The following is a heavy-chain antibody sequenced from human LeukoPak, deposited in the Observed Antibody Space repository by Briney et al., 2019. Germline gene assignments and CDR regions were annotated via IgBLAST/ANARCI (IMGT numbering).Heavy chain of an antibody. CDR3: ARSFAY. CDR1: GFTFTSYS. CDR2: IKQDGSEK. V-gene: IGHV3-7*01. J-gene: IGHJ4*02. Sequence: GGSLRLSCAASGFTFTSYSMNWVRQAPGKGLEWVANIKQDGSEKYYVDSVKGRFTISRDNAKNSLYLQMNSLRAEDTAVYYCARSFAYWGQGTLVTVSS.